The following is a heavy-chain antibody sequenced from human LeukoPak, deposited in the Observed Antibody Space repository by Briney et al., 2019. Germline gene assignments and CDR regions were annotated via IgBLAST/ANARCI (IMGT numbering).Heavy chain of an antibody. D-gene: IGHD3-3*02. J-gene: IGHJ6*03. CDR1: GGSFSGHY. CDR3: ARQFISRLGYVYYYYYMDV. Sequence: PSETLSLTCAVYGGSFSGHYWSWIRQPPGKGLEWIGEINHSGSTNYNPSLKSRVTISVDTSKNQFSLKLSSVTAADTAVYYCARQFISRLGYVYYYYYMDVWGKGTTVTISS. V-gene: IGHV4-34*01. CDR2: INHSGST.